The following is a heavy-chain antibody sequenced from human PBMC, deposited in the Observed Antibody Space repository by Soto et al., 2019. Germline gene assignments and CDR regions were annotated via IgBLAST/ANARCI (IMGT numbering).Heavy chain of an antibody. CDR3: AKGSDSSGSPYYYGMDV. Sequence: EVQLLESGGGLVQPGGSLRLSCAASGFTFSGYAMSWVRQAPGKGLEWVSAISGSGGSTYYADSVKGRFTISRDNSKNTLYLQMNSLRAEDTAVYYCAKGSDSSGSPYYYGMDVWGQGTTVTVSS. J-gene: IGHJ6*02. CDR1: GFTFSGYA. CDR2: ISGSGGST. V-gene: IGHV3-23*01. D-gene: IGHD3-22*01.